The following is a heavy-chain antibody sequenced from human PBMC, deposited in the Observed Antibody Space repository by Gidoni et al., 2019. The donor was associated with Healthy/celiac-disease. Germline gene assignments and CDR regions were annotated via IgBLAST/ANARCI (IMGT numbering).Heavy chain of an antibody. Sequence: EVQLLESGGGLVQPGGSLRLSCAASGFTFSSYAMSWVRQAPGKGLEWVSAISGSGGSTYYADSGKGRFSISRDNSKNTLYLQMNSLRAEDTAVYYCAKTQRGYSYEDAFDIWGQGTMVTVSS. CDR3: AKTQRGYSYEDAFDI. J-gene: IGHJ3*02. V-gene: IGHV3-23*01. CDR1: GFTFSSYA. D-gene: IGHD5-18*01. CDR2: ISGSGGST.